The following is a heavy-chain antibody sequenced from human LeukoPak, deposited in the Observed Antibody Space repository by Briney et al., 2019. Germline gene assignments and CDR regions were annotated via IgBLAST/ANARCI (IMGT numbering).Heavy chain of an antibody. Sequence: GASVTVSFASSGYTFTIYDINWVWLPNGPGLELKGLMNTNSGNTGYAPSFQGRVTMNRNTSISTAYMELSSLRSEDTAVYYCARAVGDDFWSGYPLFDYWGQGTLVTVSS. CDR1: GYTFTIYD. V-gene: IGHV1-8*01. D-gene: IGHD3-3*01. CDR2: MNTNSGNT. J-gene: IGHJ4*02. CDR3: ARAVGDDFWSGYPLFDY.